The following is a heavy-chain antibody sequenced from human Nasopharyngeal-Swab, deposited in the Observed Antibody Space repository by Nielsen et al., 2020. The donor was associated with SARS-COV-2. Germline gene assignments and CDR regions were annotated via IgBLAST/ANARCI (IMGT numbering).Heavy chain of an antibody. J-gene: IGHJ4*02. CDR1: GFTFSDYY. Sequence: GASLQISCAASGFTFSDYYMSWIRQAPGKGLEWVSYISSSGSTIYYADSVKGRFTISRDNAKNSLYLQMNSLRAEDAAVYYCARDADYYGSGSYLGYWGQGTLVTVSS. D-gene: IGHD3-10*01. CDR3: ARDADYYGSGSYLGY. CDR2: ISSSGSTI. V-gene: IGHV3-11*04.